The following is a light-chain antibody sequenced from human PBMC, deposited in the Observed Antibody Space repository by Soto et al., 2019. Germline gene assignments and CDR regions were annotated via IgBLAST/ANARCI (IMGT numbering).Light chain of an antibody. CDR2: DAS. CDR3: QQYDGSRWT. V-gene: IGKV3-20*01. Sequence: EIVLTQSPGTLSLSPGERATLSCRASQSVSSSYLLWYQQKHGQAPRLLIYDASSRATGIPDRFSGSGSGTDFTLTISRLEPEDFAVYYCQQYDGSRWTFGQGTKVDIK. CDR1: QSVSSSY. J-gene: IGKJ1*01.